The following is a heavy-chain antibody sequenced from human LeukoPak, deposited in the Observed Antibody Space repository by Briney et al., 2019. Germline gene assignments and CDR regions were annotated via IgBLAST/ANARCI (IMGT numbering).Heavy chain of an antibody. J-gene: IGHJ4*02. V-gene: IGHV4-59*08. CDR2: VYYTGST. CDR1: GGAINSYY. D-gene: IGHD6-13*01. CDR3: TRLGQYSSSWYPDS. Sequence: KPSETLSLTCSVSGGAINSYYWSWIRQPPGEGLEWVGYVYYTGSTNYNPSLKSRVTISVDTSKNQFSLKVSSVSAADTAVYYCTRLGQYSSSWYPDSWGQGTLVTVSS.